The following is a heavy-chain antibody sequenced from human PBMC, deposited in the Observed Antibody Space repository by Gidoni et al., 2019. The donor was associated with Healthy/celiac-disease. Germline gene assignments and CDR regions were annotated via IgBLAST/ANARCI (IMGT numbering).Heavy chain of an antibody. CDR3: ARDRVPITIFGVVGYGMDV. Sequence: QVQLVQSGAEVKKPGASVKVSCKASGYTFTGYYMHWVRQAPGQGLEWMGWINPNSGGTNYAQKFQGWVTMTRDTSISTAYMELSRLRSDDTAVYYCARDRVPITIFGVVGYGMDVWGQGTTVTVSS. J-gene: IGHJ6*02. CDR1: GYTFTGYY. CDR2: INPNSGGT. V-gene: IGHV1-2*04. D-gene: IGHD3-3*01.